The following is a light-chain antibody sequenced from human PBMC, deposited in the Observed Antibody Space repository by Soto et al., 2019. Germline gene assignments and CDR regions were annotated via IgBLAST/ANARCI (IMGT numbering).Light chain of an antibody. CDR1: QSVSSSY. Sequence: ESGLTQSPGTLSLSPGERATLSCRASQSVSSSYLAWYQQKPGQAPRLLICGASSRATGIPDRFSGSGSGTDFTLTISRLEPEDFAVYYCQQYGSSLWTFGPGTKV. CDR2: GAS. J-gene: IGKJ1*01. V-gene: IGKV3-20*01. CDR3: QQYGSSLWT.